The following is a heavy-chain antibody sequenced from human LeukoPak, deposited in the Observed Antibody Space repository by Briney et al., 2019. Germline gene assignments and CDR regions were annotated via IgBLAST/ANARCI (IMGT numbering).Heavy chain of an antibody. CDR2: TYLSGST. CDR1: GYFISSGYY. V-gene: IGHV4-38-2*01. J-gene: IGHJ4*02. Sequence: SETLSLTCAVSGYFISSGYYWGWIRQPPRTGLDGIGSTYLSGSTYYNPSLKIRVTISVDPSKSQCSLKLSSVTAADTAVYYCARQKGGYSSGWYLGWEFDYWGQGTLVTVSS. CDR3: ARQKGGYSSGWYLGWEFDY. D-gene: IGHD6-19*01.